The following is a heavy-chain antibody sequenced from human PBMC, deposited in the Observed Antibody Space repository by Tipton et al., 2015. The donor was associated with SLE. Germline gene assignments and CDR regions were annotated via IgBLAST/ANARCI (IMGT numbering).Heavy chain of an antibody. CDR3: ARGEGEAPNI. Sequence: LRLSCAVYGGSFSGNYWSWIRQPPGKGLEWIGEINHSGSTNSNPSLKSRVTISVDTSKNQFSLKVSSVTAADTAVYYCARGEGEAPNIWGQGTMVTVSS. J-gene: IGHJ3*02. CDR2: INHSGST. V-gene: IGHV4-34*01. D-gene: IGHD3-10*01. CDR1: GGSFSGNY.